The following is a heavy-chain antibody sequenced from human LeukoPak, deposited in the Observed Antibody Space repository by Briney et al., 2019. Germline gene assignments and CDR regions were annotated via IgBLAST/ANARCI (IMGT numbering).Heavy chain of an antibody. Sequence: PSETLSLTCAVYGGSFSGYYWSWIRQPPGKGLEWIGEINHSGSTNYNPSLKSRVTISVDTSKNQFSLKLSSVTAADTAVYYCARSVVVVAATPGSQEGVDAFDIWGQGTMVTVSS. CDR1: GGSFSGYY. CDR2: INHSGST. D-gene: IGHD2-15*01. J-gene: IGHJ3*02. V-gene: IGHV4-34*01. CDR3: ARSVVVVAATPGSQEGVDAFDI.